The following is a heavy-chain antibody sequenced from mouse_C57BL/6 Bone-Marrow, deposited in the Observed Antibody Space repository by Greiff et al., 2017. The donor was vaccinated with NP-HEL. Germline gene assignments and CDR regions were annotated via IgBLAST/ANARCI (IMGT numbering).Heavy chain of an antibody. Sequence: EVQLQQSGPELVKPGASVKISCKASGYSFTGYYMNWVKQSPEKSLEWIGEINPSTGGTTYNQKFKAKATLTVDKSSSTAYMQLKSLTSEDSAVYYCARSRYYYGSSSRYWYFDVWGTGTTVTVSS. CDR2: INPSTGGT. J-gene: IGHJ1*03. D-gene: IGHD1-1*01. CDR1: GYSFTGYY. CDR3: ARSRYYYGSSSRYWYFDV. V-gene: IGHV1-42*01.